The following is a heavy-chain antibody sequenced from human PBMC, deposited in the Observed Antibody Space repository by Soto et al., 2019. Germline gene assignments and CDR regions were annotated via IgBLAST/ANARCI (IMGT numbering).Heavy chain of an antibody. Sequence: SVKVSCKASGGTFSSYTISWVRQAPGQGLEWMGRIIPILGIANYAQKFQGRVTITADKSTSTAYMELSSLRSEDTAVYYCARGKYSSGYLVDYWGQGTLVTVSS. CDR3: ARGKYSSGYLVDY. CDR2: IIPILGIA. V-gene: IGHV1-69*02. CDR1: GGTFSSYT. J-gene: IGHJ4*02. D-gene: IGHD3-22*01.